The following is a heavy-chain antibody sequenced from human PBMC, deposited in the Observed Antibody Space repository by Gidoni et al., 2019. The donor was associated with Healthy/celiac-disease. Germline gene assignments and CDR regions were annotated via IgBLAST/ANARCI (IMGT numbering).Heavy chain of an antibody. J-gene: IGHJ6*02. CDR3: ARSSTSWYYYYGMYV. Sequence: QVQLVQSGAEVKKPWASVKVSCNASGYTFTSYDINWVRQATGQGLEWIGWMNPNSGNTGYAQKFHGRVTMTRNTSISTAYMELSSLRSEDTAVYYCARSSTSWYYYYGMYVWGQGTTVTVSS. CDR1: GYTFTSYD. V-gene: IGHV1-8*01. D-gene: IGHD6-6*01. CDR2: MNPNSGNT.